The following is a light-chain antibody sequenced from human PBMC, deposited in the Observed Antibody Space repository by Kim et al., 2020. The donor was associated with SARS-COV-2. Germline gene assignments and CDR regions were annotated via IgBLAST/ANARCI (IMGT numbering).Light chain of an antibody. CDR1: KLGDKY. CDR3: QAWDSSTGV. V-gene: IGLV3-1*01. J-gene: IGLJ1*01. CDR2: QDS. Sequence: SYELTQPPSVSVSPGQTASITCSGDKLGDKYACWYQQKPGQSPVLVIYQDSKRPSGIPERLSGSNSGNTATLTISGTQAMDEADYYCQAWDSSTGVFGTG.